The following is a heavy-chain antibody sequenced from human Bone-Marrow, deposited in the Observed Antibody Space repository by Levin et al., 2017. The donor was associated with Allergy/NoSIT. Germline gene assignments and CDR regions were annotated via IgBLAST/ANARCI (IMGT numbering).Heavy chain of an antibody. CDR2: ITYEGDKE. Sequence: PSETLSLTCAASRFTFSDHPMHWVRQGPGKGLEWVAAITYEGDKEYYADSVRGRFTISRDNFKSTLFLQMDSLRTEDTGVYYCATLTVADGVPFDYWGQGTLVTVSS. CDR3: ATLTVADGVPFDY. CDR1: RFTFSDHP. J-gene: IGHJ4*02. V-gene: IGHV3-30-3*01. D-gene: IGHD2-8*01.